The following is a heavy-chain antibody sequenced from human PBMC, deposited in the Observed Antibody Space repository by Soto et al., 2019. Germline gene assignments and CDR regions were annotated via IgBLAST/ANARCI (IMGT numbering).Heavy chain of an antibody. CDR1: GGSFSGYY. Sequence: SETLSLTCAVYGGSFSGYYWSWIRQPPGKGLEWIGEINHSGSTNYNPSLKSRFTISVDTSKNQFSLKLSSVTAADTAVYYCARVLLWFGEGAFDIWGQGTMVTVSS. V-gene: IGHV4-34*01. D-gene: IGHD3-10*01. CDR3: ARVLLWFGEGAFDI. J-gene: IGHJ3*02. CDR2: INHSGST.